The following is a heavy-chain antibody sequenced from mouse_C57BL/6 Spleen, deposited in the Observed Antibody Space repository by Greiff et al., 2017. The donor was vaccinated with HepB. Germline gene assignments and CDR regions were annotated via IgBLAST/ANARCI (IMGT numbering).Heavy chain of an antibody. V-gene: IGHV1-42*01. CDR1: GYSFTGYY. Sequence: VQLQQSGPELVKPGASVKISCKASGYSFTGYYMNWVKQSPEKSLEWIGEINPSTGGTTYNQKFKAKATLTVDKSSSTAYMQLKSLTSEDSAVYYCARGSLALLFAYGRQGSRVTLSA. J-gene: IGHJ3*01. D-gene: IGHD6-1*01. CDR3: ARGSLALLFAY. CDR2: INPSTGGT.